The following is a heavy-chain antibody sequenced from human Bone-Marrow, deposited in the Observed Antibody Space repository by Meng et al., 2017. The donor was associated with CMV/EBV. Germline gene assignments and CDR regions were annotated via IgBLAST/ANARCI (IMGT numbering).Heavy chain of an antibody. J-gene: IGHJ6*02. V-gene: IGHV3-23*01. CDR2: ISGSGGDT. Sequence: GESLKISCAASGFTFSSYAMSWVRQAPGKGLEWVSAISGSGGDTYYADSVKGRFTISRDNAKNSLYLQMNSLRAEDTAVYYCAREVSSSSFWSPLYGMDVWGQGTTVTVSS. D-gene: IGHD6-6*01. CDR1: GFTFSSYA. CDR3: AREVSSSSFWSPLYGMDV.